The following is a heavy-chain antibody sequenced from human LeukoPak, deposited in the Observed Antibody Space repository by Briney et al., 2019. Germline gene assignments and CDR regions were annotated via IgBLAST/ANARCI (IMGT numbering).Heavy chain of an antibody. CDR1: GGSISSSSYY. V-gene: IGHV4-39*01. J-gene: IGHJ3*01. Sequence: SETLSLTCTVSGGSISSSSYYWGWIRQPPGKGLEWIGSIYYSGSTYYNPSLKSRVTISVDTSKNQFSLKLSSVTAADTAVYYCASIYRIPMGGFFWGQGTMVTVSS. CDR3: ASIYRIPMGGFF. CDR2: IYYSGST. D-gene: IGHD3-16*01.